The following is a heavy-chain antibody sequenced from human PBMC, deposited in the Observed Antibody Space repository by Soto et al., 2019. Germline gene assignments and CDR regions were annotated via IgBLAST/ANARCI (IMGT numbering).Heavy chain of an antibody. Sequence: SVKVSCKASGGTFSSYAISWVRQAPRQGLEWMGGIIPIFGTANYAQKFQGRVTITADESTSTAYMELSSLRSEDTAVYYCARYRYYYYGMDVWGQGTTVTVSS. D-gene: IGHD1-26*01. J-gene: IGHJ6*02. CDR1: GGTFSSYA. CDR3: ARYRYYYYGMDV. V-gene: IGHV1-69*13. CDR2: IIPIFGTA.